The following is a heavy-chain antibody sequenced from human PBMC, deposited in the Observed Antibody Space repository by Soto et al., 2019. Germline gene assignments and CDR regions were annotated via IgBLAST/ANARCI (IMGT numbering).Heavy chain of an antibody. CDR2: VFYKGNT. V-gene: IGHV4-59*01. D-gene: IGHD5-18*01. CDR1: GGSITGYY. CDR3: ARSGDSFGFTDY. Sequence: QVQLQESGPGLVKPSETLSLTCTVSGGSITGYYWTWIRQPPGKGLEWIGYVFYKGNTNYNPSLKSRVTISVDTSAKQFSLRRSSVTAADTAVYYCARSGDSFGFTDYWGQGTLVTVSS. J-gene: IGHJ4*02.